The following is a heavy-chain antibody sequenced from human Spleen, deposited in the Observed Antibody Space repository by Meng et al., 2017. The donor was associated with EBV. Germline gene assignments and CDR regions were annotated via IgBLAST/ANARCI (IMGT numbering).Heavy chain of an antibody. CDR1: GGSISSSNW. CDR2: IYDSGNT. CDR3: ARDPSLGPTPFDS. Sequence: QVQLQESGPGLVKPSETLSLTWVVSGGSISSSNWWSWVRQPPGKGLEWIGEIYDSGNTNYNPSLKSRVTISVDKSKNQFSLKVGSVTAADTAVYYCARDPSLGPTPFDSWGPGILVTVSS. V-gene: IGHV4-4*02. D-gene: IGHD3-16*01. J-gene: IGHJ4*02.